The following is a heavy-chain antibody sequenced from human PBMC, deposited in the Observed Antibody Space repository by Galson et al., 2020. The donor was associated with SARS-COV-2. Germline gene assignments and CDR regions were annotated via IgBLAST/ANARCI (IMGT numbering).Heavy chain of an antibody. CDR1: GFTFSGYS. CDR2: ILYDGSNK. D-gene: IGHD3-22*01. CDR3: AKAFSGYYSDNFDY. Sequence: GGSLRLSCAASGFTFSGYSMHWVRQAPGKGPEWVAVILYDGSNKYYADSVKGRFTISRDNSKHTLYLQMSSLRAEDTAVYYCAKAFSGYYSDNFDYWGQGTLVTVSS. V-gene: IGHV3-30*15. J-gene: IGHJ4*02.